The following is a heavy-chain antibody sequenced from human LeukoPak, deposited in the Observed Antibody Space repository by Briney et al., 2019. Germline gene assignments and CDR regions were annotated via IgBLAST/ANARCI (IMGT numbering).Heavy chain of an antibody. J-gene: IGHJ4*02. CDR2: INPSGGST. Sequence: GASVKVSCKASGYTFTSYYTHWVRQAPGQGLEWMGIINPSGGSTSYAQKFQGRVTLTRDTSTSTVYMELSSLRSEDTAVYYCARAPYSFGVVTPFGYWGQGTLVTVSS. CDR3: ARAPYSFGVVTPFGY. D-gene: IGHD3-3*01. CDR1: GYTFTSYY. V-gene: IGHV1-46*01.